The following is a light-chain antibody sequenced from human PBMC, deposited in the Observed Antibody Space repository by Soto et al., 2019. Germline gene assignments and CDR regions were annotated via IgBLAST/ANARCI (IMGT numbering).Light chain of an antibody. Sequence: DIQMTQSPSSLSASVGYTITTACLARQSIGHFLNWYQLKPGKVPKLLIYGASTLNTGVPSRFSGSGSGTDFTLTISSLQPDDFATYYCQHYNSYSEAFGQGTKVDI. CDR2: GAS. CDR1: QSIGHF. CDR3: QHYNSYSEA. V-gene: IGKV1-5*01. J-gene: IGKJ1*01.